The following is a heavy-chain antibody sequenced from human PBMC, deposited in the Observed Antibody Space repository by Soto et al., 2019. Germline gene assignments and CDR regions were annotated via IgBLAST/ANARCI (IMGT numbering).Heavy chain of an antibody. CDR2: ISAYNGNT. V-gene: IGHV1-18*01. CDR3: ARDYYDSSAFYYDTFDV. Sequence: ASVKVSCKASGYTFSSYGISWVRQAPGQGLEWMGWISAYNGNTFYAQKFRGRVTMTTDTSTTTVYMELRSLRSDDTAVYYCARDYYDSSAFYYDTFDVWGQGTMVTVSS. J-gene: IGHJ3*01. D-gene: IGHD3-22*01. CDR1: GYTFSSYG.